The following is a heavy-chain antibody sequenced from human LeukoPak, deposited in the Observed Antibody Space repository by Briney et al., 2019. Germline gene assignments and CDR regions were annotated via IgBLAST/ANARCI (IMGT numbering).Heavy chain of an antibody. CDR1: GGSFSGYY. V-gene: IGHV4-34*01. D-gene: IGHD1-26*01. CDR3: ARWEDAFDI. CDR2: INHSGST. J-gene: IGHJ3*02. Sequence: SETLSLTCAVYGGSFSGYYWSWIRQPPGKGLEWIGEINHSGSTNYNPSLKSRVTISVDTSKNQFSLKLSFVTAADTAVYYCARWEDAFDIWGQGTMVTVSS.